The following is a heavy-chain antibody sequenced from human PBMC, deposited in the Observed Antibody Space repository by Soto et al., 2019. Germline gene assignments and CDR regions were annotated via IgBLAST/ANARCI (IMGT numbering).Heavy chain of an antibody. J-gene: IGHJ4*02. V-gene: IGHV4-59*01. D-gene: IGHD6-19*01. CDR3: ARGLVAGRFDY. Sequence: SETLSLTCTVSGGSISSYYWSWIRQPPGKGLEWIGYIYYSGSTNYNPSLKSRVAISVDTSKNQFSLKLSSVTAADTAVYYCARGLVAGRFDYWGQGTLVTVSS. CDR1: GGSISSYY. CDR2: IYYSGST.